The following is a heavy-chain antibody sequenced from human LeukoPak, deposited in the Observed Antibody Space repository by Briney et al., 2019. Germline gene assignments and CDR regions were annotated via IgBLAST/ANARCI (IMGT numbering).Heavy chain of an antibody. CDR3: ARNDYGDHVGEYYFDY. Sequence: SVKVSCKASGGTFSSYAISWARQAPGQGLEWMGGIIPIFGTANYAQKFQGRVTITADESTSTAYMELSSLRSEDTAVYYCARNDYGDHVGEYYFDYWGQGTLVTVSS. CDR1: GGTFSSYA. J-gene: IGHJ4*02. V-gene: IGHV1-69*13. CDR2: IIPIFGTA. D-gene: IGHD4-17*01.